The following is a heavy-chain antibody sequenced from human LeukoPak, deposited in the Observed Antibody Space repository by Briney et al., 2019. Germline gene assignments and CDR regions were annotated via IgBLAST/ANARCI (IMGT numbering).Heavy chain of an antibody. D-gene: IGHD3-3*01. J-gene: IGHJ6*02. CDR2: IYYSGST. Sequence: PSETLSLTCTVSGGSISSGGYYWSWIRQHPGKGLEWIGYIYYSGSTYYNPSLKSRVTISVDTSKNQFSLKQSSVTAADTAVYYCARTPKYYDFWSGYYVGMDVWGQGTTVTVSS. CDR1: GGSISSGGYY. V-gene: IGHV4-31*03. CDR3: ARTPKYYDFWSGYYVGMDV.